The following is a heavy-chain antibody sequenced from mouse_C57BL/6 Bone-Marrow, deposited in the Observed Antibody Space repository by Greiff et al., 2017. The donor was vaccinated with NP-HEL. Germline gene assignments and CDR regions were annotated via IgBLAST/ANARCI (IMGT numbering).Heavy chain of an antibody. CDR1: GYTFTDYY. D-gene: IGHD1-1*01. V-gene: IGHV1-19*01. CDR3: ARRDGYGSAYAMDY. Sequence: EVQLVESGPVLVKPGASVKMSCKASGYTFTDYYMNWVKQSPGKSLEWIGVINPYNGGTSYNQKFKGKATLTVDKSSSTAYMGLNSLTSEDSAVYYCARRDGYGSAYAMDYWSQGTSVTVSS. CDR2: INPYNGGT. J-gene: IGHJ4*01.